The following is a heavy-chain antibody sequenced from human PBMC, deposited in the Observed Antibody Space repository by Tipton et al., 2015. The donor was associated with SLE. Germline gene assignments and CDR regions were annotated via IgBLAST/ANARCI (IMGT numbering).Heavy chain of an antibody. V-gene: IGHV4-61*09. CDR3: VRINSGASRLFDY. CDR1: GDSIKSDHYF. CDR2: IYTSGNI. D-gene: IGHD1-26*01. Sequence: LRLSCTVSGDSIKSDHYFWTWVRQPAGKGLEWIGHIYTSGNINYNPSLKSRVTMSVDTSKNQFSLKMTSLTAADTAVYYCVRINSGASRLFDYWGQGMLVAVSS. J-gene: IGHJ4*02.